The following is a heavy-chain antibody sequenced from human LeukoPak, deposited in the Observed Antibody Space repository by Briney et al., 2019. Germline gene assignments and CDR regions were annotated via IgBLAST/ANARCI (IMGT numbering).Heavy chain of an antibody. CDR3: ARPSTYYYYGMDV. V-gene: IGHV4-59*08. Sequence: SETLSLTCTVSGGSISSYYWSWIRQPPGKGLEWIGYIYYSGSTNYNPSLKSRVTISVDTSKNQFSLKLSSVTAADTAVYYCARPSTYYYYGMDVWGQGTTVTVSS. CDR1: GGSISSYY. CDR2: IYYSGST. J-gene: IGHJ6*02. D-gene: IGHD5/OR15-5a*01.